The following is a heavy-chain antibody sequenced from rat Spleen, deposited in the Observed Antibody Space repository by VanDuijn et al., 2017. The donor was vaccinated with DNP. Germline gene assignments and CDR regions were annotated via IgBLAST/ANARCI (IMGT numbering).Heavy chain of an antibody. D-gene: IGHD1-3*01. CDR2: IIYDGDRT. CDR1: GFTFSNYD. Sequence: EVQLVESGGGLVQPGRSLKLSCAASGFTFSNYDMAWVRQAPTKGLEWVATIIYDGDRTYYRDSVKGRFTISRDNAESTLYLQMNSLRSEDTATYYCARDLRSYDYWGQGVMVTVSS. CDR3: ARDLRSYDY. V-gene: IGHV5-29*01. J-gene: IGHJ2*01.